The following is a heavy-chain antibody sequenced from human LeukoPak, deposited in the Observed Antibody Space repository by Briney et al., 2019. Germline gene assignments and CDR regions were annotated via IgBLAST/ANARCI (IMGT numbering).Heavy chain of an antibody. CDR1: GGSFSGYY. Sequence: SETLSLTCAVYGGSFSGYYWSWIRQPPGKGLEWIGEINHSGSTNYNPSLKSRVTISVDTSKNQFSLKLSSVTAADTAVYYCARMDSSGQYYFDYWGQGTLVNVSS. CDR2: INHSGST. J-gene: IGHJ4*02. CDR3: ARMDSSGQYYFDY. D-gene: IGHD3-22*01. V-gene: IGHV4-34*01.